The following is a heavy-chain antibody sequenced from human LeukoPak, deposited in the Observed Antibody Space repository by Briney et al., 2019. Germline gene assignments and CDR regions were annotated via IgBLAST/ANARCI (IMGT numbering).Heavy chain of an antibody. D-gene: IGHD2-15*01. J-gene: IGHJ5*02. V-gene: IGHV1-18*01. CDR1: GYTFTSYG. CDR3: ASRLVVAALSRGFWFDP. CDR2: ISAYNGNT. Sequence: GASVKVSCKASGYTFTSYGISWVRQAPGQGLEWMGWISAYNGNTNYAQKLQGRVTMTTDTSTSTAYMELRSLRSDDTAVYYCASRLVVAALSRGFWFDPWGQGTLVTVSS.